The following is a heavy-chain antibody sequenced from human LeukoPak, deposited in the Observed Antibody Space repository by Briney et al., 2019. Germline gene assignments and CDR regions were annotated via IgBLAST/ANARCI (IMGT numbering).Heavy chain of an antibody. CDR3: ARGHADSRGSWYGRFDY. CDR2: ISSGSSHI. D-gene: IGHD6-13*01. J-gene: IGHJ4*02. CDR1: GFTFSSYS. V-gene: IGHV3-21*04. Sequence: GGFLRLSCADSGFTFSSYSMNWVRQAPGKGLEWVSSISSGSSHIFYADSVKGRFTISRDNSKNTLYLQMNSLRAEDTAVFYCARGHADSRGSWYGRFDYWGQGTLVPVSS.